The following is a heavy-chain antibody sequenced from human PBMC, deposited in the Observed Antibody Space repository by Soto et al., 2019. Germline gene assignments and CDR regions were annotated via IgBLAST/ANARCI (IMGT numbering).Heavy chain of an antibody. Sequence: ASVKVSCKASGYPFTTYCLSWVLQAPGQGLEWLGWISAYNGNTNYAQKFQGRVTMTTDTPTSTAYMELRSLRSDDTAVYYCARDREAARPGWFDPWGQGTLVTVS. CDR3: ARDREAARPGWFDP. V-gene: IGHV1-18*04. CDR2: ISAYNGNT. D-gene: IGHD6-6*01. CDR1: GYPFTTYC. J-gene: IGHJ5*02.